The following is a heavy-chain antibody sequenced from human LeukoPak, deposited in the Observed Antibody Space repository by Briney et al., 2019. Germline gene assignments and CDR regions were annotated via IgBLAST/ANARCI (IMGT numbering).Heavy chain of an antibody. Sequence: GGSLRLSCAASGFTFSSYGMHWVRQAPGKGLEWVAVIWYDGSNKYYADSVKGRFTISRDNSKNTLYLQMNSLRAEDTAVYYCARGYYDSSGYYPNWYFDLWGRGTLVTVSS. CDR2: IWYDGSNK. CDR1: GFTFSSYG. V-gene: IGHV3-33*01. CDR3: ARGYYDSSGYYPNWYFDL. J-gene: IGHJ2*01. D-gene: IGHD3-22*01.